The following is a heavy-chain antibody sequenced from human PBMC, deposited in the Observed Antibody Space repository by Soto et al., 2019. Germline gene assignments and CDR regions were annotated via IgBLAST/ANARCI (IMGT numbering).Heavy chain of an antibody. Sequence: PSETLSLTCTVSGGCISSGDYYWSWIRQPPGKGLEWIGYIYYSGSTYYNPSLKSRVTISVDTSKDQFSLKLSSVTAADTAVYYCTRVGKFDYWGQGTLVTVSS. J-gene: IGHJ4*02. CDR3: TRVGKFDY. D-gene: IGHD1-26*01. CDR1: GGCISSGDYY. V-gene: IGHV4-30-4*01. CDR2: IYYSGST.